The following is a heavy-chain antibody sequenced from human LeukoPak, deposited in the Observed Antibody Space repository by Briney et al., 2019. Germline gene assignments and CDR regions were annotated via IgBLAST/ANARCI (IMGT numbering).Heavy chain of an antibody. Sequence: GGSLRLSCAASGFTFSTYWLTWVRQAPGKGLEWVADTKTDGSQTYYLDSVKGRFTISRDNAKNFLSLQLGSLRADDTGDYYCARASMGGRDYHLDSWGQGSLVTVSS. J-gene: IGHJ4*02. CDR2: TKTDGSQT. D-gene: IGHD4/OR15-4a*01. CDR3: ARASMGGRDYHLDS. CDR1: GFTFSTYW. V-gene: IGHV3-7*01.